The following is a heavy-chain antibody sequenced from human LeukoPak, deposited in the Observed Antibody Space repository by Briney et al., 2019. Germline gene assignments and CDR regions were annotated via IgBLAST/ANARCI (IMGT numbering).Heavy chain of an antibody. Sequence: SQTLSLTCAISGDSFSSNSAAWNWIRQSPSRGLEWLGRTYYRSKWYNDYAVSVKSRITINPDTSKNQFSLQLNSVTPEDTAVYYCARDSYSPTAYYYYYYGMDVWGQGTTVTVSS. J-gene: IGHJ6*02. CDR3: ARDSYSPTAYYYYYYGMDV. D-gene: IGHD2-21*01. CDR1: GDSFSSNSAA. CDR2: TYYRSKWYN. V-gene: IGHV6-1*01.